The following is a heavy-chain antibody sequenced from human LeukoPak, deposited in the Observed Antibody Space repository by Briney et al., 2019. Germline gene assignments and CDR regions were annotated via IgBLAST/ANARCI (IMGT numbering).Heavy chain of an antibody. CDR2: INPNSGGT. V-gene: IGHV1-2*06. CDR3: ARGSRSHGVLDY. J-gene: IGHJ4*02. CDR1: GYTFICYY. Sequence: ASVKVSCKASGYTFICYYMHWVRQAPGQGLEWMGRINPNSGGTNYAQKFQGRVTMTRDTSISTAYMELSRLISDDTAVYYCARGSRSHGVLDYWGQGTLDTVSS. D-gene: IGHD1-1*01.